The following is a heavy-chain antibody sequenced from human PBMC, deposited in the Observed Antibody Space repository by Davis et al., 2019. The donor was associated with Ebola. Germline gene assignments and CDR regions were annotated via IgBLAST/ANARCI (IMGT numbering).Heavy chain of an antibody. CDR3: ARDLVYGTFDY. CDR1: GFTFSDHW. J-gene: IGHJ4*02. V-gene: IGHV3-7*01. Sequence: GESLKISCAASGFTFSDHWMSWVRQVPGKGMEWVANINQDGSEKYYVDSVKGRFTISRDNAKNSLYLQMNSLRDEDTAVYYCARDLVYGTFDYWGQGTLVTVSS. CDR2: INQDGSEK. D-gene: IGHD2-8*01.